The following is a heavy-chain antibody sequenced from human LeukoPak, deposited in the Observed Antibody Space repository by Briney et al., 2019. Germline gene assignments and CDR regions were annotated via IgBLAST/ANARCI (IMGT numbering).Heavy chain of an antibody. Sequence: GGSLRLSCAASGFTFSGRNMNWVRQAPGKGLEWISFVSISSGTIYYADSVKGRFRISRDNAKSSLDLEMNSLRAEDTAVYYCARAMSTFGGVRNYFDSWGQGTLVTVSS. J-gene: IGHJ4*02. CDR2: VSISSGTI. CDR3: ARAMSTFGGVRNYFDS. V-gene: IGHV3-48*04. D-gene: IGHD3-16*01. CDR1: GFTFSGRN.